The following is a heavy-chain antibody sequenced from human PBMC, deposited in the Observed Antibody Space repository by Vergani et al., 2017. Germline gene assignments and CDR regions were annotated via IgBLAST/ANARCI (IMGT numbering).Heavy chain of an antibody. Sequence: QVQLVQSGTEVKKPGASVKVSCKASGYTFNGYYIHWVRQAPGQGLEYMGWIDPNSDGTNSAQKFQGRVTMTRDTSISTAYMELRRLRSDDTAVYYCARGCSGYSTSWYFDFWGQGTLVTVSS. J-gene: IGHJ4*02. CDR3: ARGCSGYSTSWYFDF. CDR2: IDPNSDGT. CDR1: GYTFNGYY. D-gene: IGHD6-13*01. V-gene: IGHV1-2*02.